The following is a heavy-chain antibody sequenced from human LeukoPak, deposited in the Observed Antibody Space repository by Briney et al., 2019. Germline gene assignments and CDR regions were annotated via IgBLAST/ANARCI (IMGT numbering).Heavy chain of an antibody. Sequence: GGSLRLSCAASGFTFSSYPMHGVRQAPGKGLEWVAVVSDDGNKKFDADFVKGRFTISRDDSKNTLYLQMNSLRGEDTAVYYCARGQLLLEGYFYYMDVWGEGTTVTVSS. CDR1: GFTFSSYP. J-gene: IGHJ6*03. CDR3: ARGQLLLEGYFYYMDV. V-gene: IGHV3-30-3*01. CDR2: VSDDGNKK. D-gene: IGHD2-2*01.